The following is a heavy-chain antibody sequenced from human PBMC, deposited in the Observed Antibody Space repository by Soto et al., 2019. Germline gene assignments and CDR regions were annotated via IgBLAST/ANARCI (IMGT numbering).Heavy chain of an antibody. CDR3: AKAMAVDPATTVYAMDV. J-gene: IGHJ6*02. CDR2: TSACYT. CDR1: GFTFSTYG. D-gene: IGHD4-4*01. Sequence: EMQLLESGGGLIQPGGSLRLSCVASGFTFSTYGKSWVRQAPGKGLEWVSLTSACYTYSADSVRGRFTISSDNSKNTGYPQMNRLRAGVTALYYCAKAMAVDPATTVYAMDVWGQGTMVTVSS. V-gene: IGHV3-23*01.